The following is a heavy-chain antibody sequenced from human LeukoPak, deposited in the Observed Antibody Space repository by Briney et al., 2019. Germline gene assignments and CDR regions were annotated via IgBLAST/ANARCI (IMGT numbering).Heavy chain of an antibody. CDR1: GFTFSSYA. J-gene: IGHJ4*02. Sequence: GGSLRLSCAASGFTFSSYAMSWVRQAPGKGLEWVSAISGSGGSTYYADSVKGRFTISRDNSKNTLYLQTNSLRAEDTAVYYCAKDRPIVVVPAVYFDYWGQGTLVTVSS. D-gene: IGHD2-2*01. CDR2: ISGSGGST. CDR3: AKDRPIVVVPAVYFDY. V-gene: IGHV3-23*01.